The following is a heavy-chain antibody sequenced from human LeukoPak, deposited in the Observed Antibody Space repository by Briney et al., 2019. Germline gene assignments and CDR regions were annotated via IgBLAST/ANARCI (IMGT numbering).Heavy chain of an antibody. CDR3: VTIYDYVWGNYRWGMDV. Sequence: GGSLRLSCAASGFTFSSYAMHWVRQAPGKGLEWVAVISYDGSNKYYADSVKGRFTISRDNSKNTLYLQMNSLRAEDTAVYYCVTIYDYVWGNYRWGMDVWGQGTTVTVSS. CDR2: ISYDGSNK. V-gene: IGHV3-30-3*01. CDR1: GFTFSSYA. J-gene: IGHJ6*02. D-gene: IGHD3-16*02.